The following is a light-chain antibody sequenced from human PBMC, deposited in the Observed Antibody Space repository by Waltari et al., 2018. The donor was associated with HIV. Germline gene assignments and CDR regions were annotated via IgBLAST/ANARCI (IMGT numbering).Light chain of an antibody. CDR3: SSYVGSSTSWL. V-gene: IGLV2-14*03. J-gene: IGLJ3*02. CDR2: DVT. CDR1: SDDVGYYNY. Sequence: QSALTQPASVSGSPGQSIVISCTGTSDDVGYYNYVSWYQQHPGKVPKLVIYDVTSRPSGVSSRFSGSKSGNTASLTISGLRADDEADYYCSSYVGSSTSWLFGGGTKLT.